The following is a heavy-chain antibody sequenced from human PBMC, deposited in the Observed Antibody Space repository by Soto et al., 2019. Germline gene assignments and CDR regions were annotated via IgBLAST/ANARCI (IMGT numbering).Heavy chain of an antibody. J-gene: IGHJ6*02. V-gene: IGHV4-4*07. CDR3: ARDGWSGYFYYGMDV. Sequence: SESLSLTCTVSGGSISSYYWSWIRQPAGKGLEWIGRIYTSGSTNYNPSLKSRVTMSVDTSKNQFSLKLSSVTAADTAVYYCARDGWSGYFYYGMDVWGQGITVTVSS. CDR2: IYTSGST. D-gene: IGHD3-3*01. CDR1: GGSISSYY.